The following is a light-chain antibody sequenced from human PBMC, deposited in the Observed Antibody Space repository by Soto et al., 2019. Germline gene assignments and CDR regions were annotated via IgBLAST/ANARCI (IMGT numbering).Light chain of an antibody. CDR1: QSISSW. V-gene: IGKV1-5*01. CDR2: DAS. J-gene: IGKJ4*01. CDR3: QQYNSYPLT. Sequence: TQSPSTLSASVGDRVTITCRASQSISSWLAWYQQKPGKAPKLLIYDASSLESGVPSRFSGSGSGTEFTLPISSLQPDDFATYYCQQYNSYPLTFGGGTKVEIK.